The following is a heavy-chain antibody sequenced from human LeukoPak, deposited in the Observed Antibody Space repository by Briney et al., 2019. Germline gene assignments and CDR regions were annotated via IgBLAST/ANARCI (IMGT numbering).Heavy chain of an antibody. Sequence: ASVKVSCKVSGYTLTELSMHWVRQAPGKGLEWMGGFDPEDGETIYAQKFQGRVTMTEDTSTDTAYMVLSSLRSEDTAVYYCATDSSGYYHTFDYWGQGTLVTVSS. CDR1: GYTLTELS. V-gene: IGHV1-24*01. J-gene: IGHJ4*02. CDR3: ATDSSGYYHTFDY. CDR2: FDPEDGET. D-gene: IGHD3-22*01.